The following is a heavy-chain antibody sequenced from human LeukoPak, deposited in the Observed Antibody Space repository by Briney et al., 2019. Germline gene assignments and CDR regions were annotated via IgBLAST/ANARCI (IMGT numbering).Heavy chain of an antibody. J-gene: IGHJ4*02. Sequence: PSETLSLTCTVSGGSISSNSHCWGWIRQTPGKGLEWIGSIFYSGTTYYNPSLKSRVTISIDTSKNQFSLKRSSVTAADTAVYSCARYLYSESYDFWGQGTLVTVSS. CDR3: ARYLYSESYDF. V-gene: IGHV4-39*01. CDR2: IFYSGTT. CDR1: GGSISSNSHC. D-gene: IGHD1-26*01.